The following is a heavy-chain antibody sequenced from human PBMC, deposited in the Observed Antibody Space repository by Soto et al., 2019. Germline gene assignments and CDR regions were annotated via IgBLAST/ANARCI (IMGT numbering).Heavy chain of an antibody. CDR1: GFTFSSYG. Sequence: QVQLVESGGGVVQPGRSLRLSCAASGFTFSSYGMHWVRQAPGKELEWVAVISYDGSNKYYADSVKGRFTISRDNSKNTLYLQMNSLRAEDTAVYYCAKDRDYYDSSVSQHWGQGTLVTVSS. J-gene: IGHJ4*02. CDR3: AKDRDYYDSSVSQH. CDR2: ISYDGSNK. V-gene: IGHV3-30*18. D-gene: IGHD3-22*01.